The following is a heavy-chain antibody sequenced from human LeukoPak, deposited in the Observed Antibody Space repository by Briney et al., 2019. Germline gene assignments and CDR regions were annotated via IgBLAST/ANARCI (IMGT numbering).Heavy chain of an antibody. CDR1: DGSISNYY. Sequence: SETLSLTCTVSDGSISNYYWTWIRQPPGKGLEWIGYVYYTGNTNYNPSLRSRVTISLDTSKNQFSLRLNSVTAADTAVYYCARDPDYYGSGSLPGAFDIWGPGTMVSVSS. CDR3: ARDPDYYGSGSLPGAFDI. V-gene: IGHV4-59*12. D-gene: IGHD3-10*01. J-gene: IGHJ3*02. CDR2: VYYTGNT.